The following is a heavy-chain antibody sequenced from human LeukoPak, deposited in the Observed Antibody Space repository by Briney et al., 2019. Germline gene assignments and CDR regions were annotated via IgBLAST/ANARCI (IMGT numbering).Heavy chain of an antibody. D-gene: IGHD3-22*01. CDR1: GFTFSSHG. CDR2: IWYDGSNK. V-gene: IGHV3-33*01. CDR3: ARSGRGYYDSLDH. J-gene: IGHJ4*02. Sequence: GGSLRLSCEASGFTFSSHGMHWVRQAPGKGLEWVALIWYDGSNKYYADSVKGRFTISRDNPNNTLYLQMNSLRAEDTAVYYCARSGRGYYDSLDHWGQGDLVTVSS.